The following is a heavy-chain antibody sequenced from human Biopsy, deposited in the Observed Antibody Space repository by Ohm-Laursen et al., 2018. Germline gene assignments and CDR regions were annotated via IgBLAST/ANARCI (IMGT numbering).Heavy chain of an antibody. D-gene: IGHD6-19*01. CDR2: INPSGSTT. CDR3: ARNTGWYGDLYYFDY. J-gene: IGHJ4*02. CDR1: GNSFTSYY. Sequence: ASVYASCKASGNSFTSYYMHWVRQAPGQGLEWMGMINPSGSTTSYPQIFQGRVTMTRDTSKSTVYMELSSLRSADTAVYFCARNTGWYGDLYYFDYWGQGTLVTVSS. V-gene: IGHV1-46*01.